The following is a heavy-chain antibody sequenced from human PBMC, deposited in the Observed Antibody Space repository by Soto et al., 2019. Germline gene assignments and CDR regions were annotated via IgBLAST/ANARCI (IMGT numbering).Heavy chain of an antibody. V-gene: IGHV3-23*01. CDR2: ISDSGGST. CDR1: GFAFSSYA. J-gene: IGHJ4*02. Sequence: GGSLRLSCAASGFAFSSYAMSWVRQAPGKGLEWVSGISDSGGSTYYADSVKGRCTISRDNSKNTLYVQMNSLRAEDTAVYYCAKITMVRGVINSHDYWGEGTLVTVS. CDR3: AKITMVRGVINSHDY. D-gene: IGHD3-10*01.